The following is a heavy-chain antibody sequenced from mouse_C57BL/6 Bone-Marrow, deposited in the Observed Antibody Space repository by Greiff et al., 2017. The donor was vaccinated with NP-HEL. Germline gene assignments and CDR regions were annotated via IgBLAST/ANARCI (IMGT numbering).Heavy chain of an antibody. CDR3: ANDYVGRVYFGY. J-gene: IGHJ2*01. CDR1: GYTFTSYW. D-gene: IGHD2-4*01. Sequence: VQLQQPGAELVKPGASVKMSCKASGYTFTSYWITWVKQRPGQGLEWIGDIYPGSGSTNYNAKFKSKATLTVDTSSSTAYMQLSSLTSEDSAVDYCANDYVGRVYFGYWGQGTTLTVSS. V-gene: IGHV1-55*01. CDR2: IYPGSGST.